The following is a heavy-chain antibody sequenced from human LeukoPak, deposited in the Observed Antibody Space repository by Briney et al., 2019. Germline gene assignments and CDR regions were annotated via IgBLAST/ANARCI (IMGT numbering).Heavy chain of an antibody. D-gene: IGHD1-26*01. CDR1: GFTFGDNV. J-gene: IGHJ4*02. V-gene: IGHV3-49*04. Sequence: GGSLRLSCTPSGFTFGDNVMSWVRQAPGKGLEWVGFTRSKAYGGATEYAASVKGRFTISRDDSKSIAYLQMNSLRAEDTAVYYCAKSIVGAPRVDFWGQGTLVTVSS. CDR3: AKSIVGAPRVDF. CDR2: TRSKAYGGAT.